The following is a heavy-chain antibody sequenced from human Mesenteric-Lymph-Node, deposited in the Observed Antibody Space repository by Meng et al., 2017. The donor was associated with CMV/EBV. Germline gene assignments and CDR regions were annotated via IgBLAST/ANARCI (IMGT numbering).Heavy chain of an antibody. CDR3: ARDWETYYYDSSGFYNWFDP. J-gene: IGHJ5*02. CDR2: ILYDGSNK. Sequence: GGSLRLSCAASGFTFSSYAMYWVRQAPGKGLEWVALILYDGSNKYYADSVKGRFTISRDNSKNTVYLQMNSLRAEDTAVYYCARDWETYYYDSSGFYNWFDPWGQGTLVTVSS. D-gene: IGHD3-22*01. CDR1: GFTFSSYA. V-gene: IGHV3-30-3*01.